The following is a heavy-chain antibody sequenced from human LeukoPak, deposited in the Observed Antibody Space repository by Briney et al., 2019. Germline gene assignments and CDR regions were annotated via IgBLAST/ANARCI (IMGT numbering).Heavy chain of an antibody. J-gene: IGHJ4*02. D-gene: IGHD4-11*01. V-gene: IGHV4-30-4*01. CDR3: ARIHNYNNYPNCFDY. CDR2: IYYSRNT. CDR1: GGSISSGYYY. Sequence: SETLSLTCAVSGGSISSGYYYWSWIRQTQGKGLEWDEHIYYSRNTYYKPPRKSRVTISVDTSKNQFSLKLRSVSAADTAVYYCARIHNYNNYPNCFDYWGQGTLVTVSS.